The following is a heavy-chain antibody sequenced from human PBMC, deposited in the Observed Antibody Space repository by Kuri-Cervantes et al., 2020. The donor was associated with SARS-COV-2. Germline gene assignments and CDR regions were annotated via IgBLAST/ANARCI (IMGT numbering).Heavy chain of an antibody. CDR2: INAGNGNT. V-gene: IGHV1-3*01. CDR3: ARFRDGEEDYYYYYGMDV. J-gene: IGHJ6*02. D-gene: IGHD3-10*01. CDR1: GYTFTSYA. Sequence: ASVKVSCKASGYTFTSYAMHWVRQAPGKRLEWMGWINAGNGNTKYSQKFQGRVTITRDTSASTAYMELSSLRSEDTAVYYCARFRDGEEDYYYYYGMDVWGQGTTVTVSS.